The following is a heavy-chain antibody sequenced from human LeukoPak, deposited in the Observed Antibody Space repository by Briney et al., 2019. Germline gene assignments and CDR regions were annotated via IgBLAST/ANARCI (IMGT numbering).Heavy chain of an antibody. Sequence: GGSLRLSCAASRFTFSSYVMSWVRQAPGKGLECVSAISGSGRSTYYADSVKGRFTISRDDSKSTLYLQMDSLRVDDTAVYFCARDSVGIPTDFDFWGQGTLVTVSS. CDR3: ARDSVGIPTDFDF. J-gene: IGHJ4*02. D-gene: IGHD1-26*01. CDR1: RFTFSSYV. V-gene: IGHV3-23*01. CDR2: ISGSGRST.